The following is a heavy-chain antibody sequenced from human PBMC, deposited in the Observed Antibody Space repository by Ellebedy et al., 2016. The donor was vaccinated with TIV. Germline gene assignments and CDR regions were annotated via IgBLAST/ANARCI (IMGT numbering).Heavy chain of an antibody. CDR3: ARDLDKSSGWYGGAAY. J-gene: IGHJ4*02. D-gene: IGHD6-19*01. Sequence: GESLKISCAASGFTFSDYAMSWVRQAPGKGLEWVSAISGGSENTFYAASVKGRFTISRDNSLTTLYLEMNNLRAEDPAVYYCARDLDKSSGWYGGAAYWGQGTLVTVSS. CDR1: GFTFSDYA. CDR2: ISGGSENT. V-gene: IGHV3-23*01.